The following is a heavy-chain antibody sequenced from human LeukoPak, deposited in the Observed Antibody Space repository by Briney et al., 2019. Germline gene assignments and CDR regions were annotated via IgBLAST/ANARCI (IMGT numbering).Heavy chain of an antibody. CDR3: AKGDGYNYDNWFDP. J-gene: IGHJ5*02. V-gene: IGHV3-23*01. CDR1: GFTFSGSA. Sequence: HSWGTLRLSCAASGFTFSGSALSWVRQAPRKGLEWVSSINTSGGTTYYADSVKGRLTISRDNSKNTVYLQMNRLRAEDTAVYYCAKGDGYNYDNWFDPWGQGTLVSVSS. CDR2: INTSGGTT. D-gene: IGHD5-24*01.